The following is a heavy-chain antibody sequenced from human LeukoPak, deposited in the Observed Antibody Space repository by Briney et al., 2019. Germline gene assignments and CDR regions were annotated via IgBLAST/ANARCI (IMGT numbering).Heavy chain of an antibody. CDR3: ARESAYCSSTSCYGY. J-gene: IGHJ4*02. V-gene: IGHV4-61*02. D-gene: IGHD2-2*01. CDR2: IYTSGST. Sequence: SETLSLTCTVSSGSISSGAYYWGWVRQPPGKGLEWIGRIYTSGSTNYNPSLKSRVTISVDTSKNQFSLKLSSVTAADTAVYYCARESAYCSSTSCYGYWGQGTLVTVSS. CDR1: SGSISSGAYY.